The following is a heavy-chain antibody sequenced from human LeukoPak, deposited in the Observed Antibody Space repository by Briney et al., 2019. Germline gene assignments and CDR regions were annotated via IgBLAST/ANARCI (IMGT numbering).Heavy chain of an antibody. D-gene: IGHD3-10*01. J-gene: IGHJ4*02. CDR2: IYSGGST. Sequence: GGSLILSCAASEFPVSSNSMSGARQAPGKGLDGVAVIYSGGSTYSADSVKGGFTISRDNPKNTLYIQMKGLRDADTRVYYCGRDSCHYYGSGSYYSSWGQGTLVSVSS. V-gene: IGHV3-53*01. CDR3: GRDSCHYYGSGSYYSS. CDR1: EFPVSSNS.